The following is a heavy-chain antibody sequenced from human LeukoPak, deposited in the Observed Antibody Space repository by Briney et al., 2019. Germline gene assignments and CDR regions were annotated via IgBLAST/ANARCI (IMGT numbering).Heavy chain of an antibody. D-gene: IGHD2-2*01. CDR2: ISAYNGNT. Sequence: EASVKVSCKASGYTFTSYGISWVRQAPGQGLEWMGWISAYNGNTNYAQKLQGRVTMTTDTSTSTAYMELRSLRSDDTAVYYCAMLGRTVPVHRNWFDPWGQGTLVTVSS. CDR1: GYTFTSYG. CDR3: AMLGRTVPVHRNWFDP. J-gene: IGHJ5*02. V-gene: IGHV1-18*04.